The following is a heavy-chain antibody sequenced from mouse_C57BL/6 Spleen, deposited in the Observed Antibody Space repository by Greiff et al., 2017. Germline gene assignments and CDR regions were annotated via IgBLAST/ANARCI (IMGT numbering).Heavy chain of an antibody. D-gene: IGHD1-1*01. CDR1: GYAFSSYW. J-gene: IGHJ3*01. CDR2: IYPGDGDT. V-gene: IGHV1-80*01. CDR3: GKMGYDNSSPWCAD. Sequence: QVQLQQSGAGLVKPGASVKFSCKASGYAFSSYWMYWVKQRPGKGLEWIGQIYPGDGDTNYNGKFKGKATLTADKSFSTAYMPLSSLTSEEAAVYCCGKMGYDNSSPWCADWGQGTLVTVSA.